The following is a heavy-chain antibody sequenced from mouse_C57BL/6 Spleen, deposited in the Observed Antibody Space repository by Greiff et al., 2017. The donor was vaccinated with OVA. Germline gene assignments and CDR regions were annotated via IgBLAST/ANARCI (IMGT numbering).Heavy chain of an antibody. D-gene: IGHD2-4*01. CDR2: IDPSDSET. Sequence: VQLQQPGAELVRPGSSVKLSCKASGYTFTSYWMHWVKQRPIQGLEWIGNIDPSDSETHYNQKFKDKATLTVDKSSSTAYMQLSSLTSEDSAVYYCARHYDYDGFDYWGQGTTLTVSS. V-gene: IGHV1-52*01. J-gene: IGHJ2*01. CDR1: GYTFTSYW. CDR3: ARHYDYDGFDY.